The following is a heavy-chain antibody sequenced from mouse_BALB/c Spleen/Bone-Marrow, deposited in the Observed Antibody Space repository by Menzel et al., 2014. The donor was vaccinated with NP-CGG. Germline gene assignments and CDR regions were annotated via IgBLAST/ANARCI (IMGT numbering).Heavy chain of an antibody. Sequence: EVQVVESGGGLVKPGGSLKLSCAASGFTFSSYAMSWVRQSPDKRLEWVAEISSDGSYTYYPDTVTGRFTISRDNAKNTLYLEVSSLRSEDTAMYYCASGDVYFAYWGQGTLVTVSA. CDR2: ISSDGSYT. J-gene: IGHJ3*01. CDR3: ASGDVYFAY. V-gene: IGHV5-9-4*01. CDR1: GFTFSSYA.